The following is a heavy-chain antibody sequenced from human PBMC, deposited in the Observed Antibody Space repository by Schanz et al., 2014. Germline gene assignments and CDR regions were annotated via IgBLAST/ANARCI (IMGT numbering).Heavy chain of an antibody. CDR1: GFTFSSYW. CDR3: AKDSRGSSFDMDV. D-gene: IGHD1-26*01. Sequence: EVQLVESGGGLVQPGGSLRLSCAASGFTFSSYWMSWVRQAPGKGLEWVATIKQHGTEKYYVDSVKGRFTISRDNSKNSLYLQMNSLRTEDTALYYCAKDSRGSSFDMDVWGQGTTVTVSS. J-gene: IGHJ6*02. CDR2: IKQHGTEK. V-gene: IGHV3-7*03.